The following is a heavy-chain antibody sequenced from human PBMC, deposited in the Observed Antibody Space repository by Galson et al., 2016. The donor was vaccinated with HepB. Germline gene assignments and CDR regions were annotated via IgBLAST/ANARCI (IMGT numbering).Heavy chain of an antibody. CDR1: GGYISTSTYY. Sequence: SETLSLTCTVSGGYISTSTYYWGWLRQPPGKGLEWIASRFYDGRIFHNPSLQSRVTISVDTSRSSFSLYLTSVTAADTAVYYCARVGRFVRDVFDIWGPGKMVTVSS. V-gene: IGHV4-39*01. D-gene: IGHD3-10*01. CDR2: RFYDGRI. J-gene: IGHJ3*02. CDR3: ARVGRFVRDVFDI.